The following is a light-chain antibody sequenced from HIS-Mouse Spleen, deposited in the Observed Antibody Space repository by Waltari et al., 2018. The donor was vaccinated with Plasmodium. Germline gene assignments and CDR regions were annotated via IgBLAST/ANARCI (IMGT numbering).Light chain of an antibody. J-gene: IGLJ3*02. CDR3: YSTDSSGNHRV. CDR1: ALPTKY. Sequence: SYELTQPPSVSVSPGQTARITCSGVALPTKYAYWYHQKSGQAPVLVIYEDSKRPSGIPERFSGSSSGTMATLTISGAQVEDEADYYCYSTDSSGNHRVFGGGTKLTVL. CDR2: EDS. V-gene: IGLV3-10*01.